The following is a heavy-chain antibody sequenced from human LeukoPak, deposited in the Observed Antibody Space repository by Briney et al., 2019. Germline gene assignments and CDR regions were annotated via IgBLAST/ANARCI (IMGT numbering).Heavy chain of an antibody. Sequence: GGSLRLSCAASGSIFSSCWMHWVRQAPGKGLVWVSRINSDGSSTSYADSVKGRFTISRDNTKNSLYLQMDSLRDEDTAVFYCARDLYCSGGSCRSGDYWGQGTLVTVSS. CDR3: ARDLYCSGGSCRSGDY. V-gene: IGHV3-74*01. CDR2: INSDGSST. CDR1: GSIFSSCW. J-gene: IGHJ4*02. D-gene: IGHD2-15*01.